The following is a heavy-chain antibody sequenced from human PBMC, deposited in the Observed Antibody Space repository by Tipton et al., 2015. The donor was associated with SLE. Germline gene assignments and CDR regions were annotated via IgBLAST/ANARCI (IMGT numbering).Heavy chain of an antibody. D-gene: IGHD6-25*01. CDR2: INTDGRGT. V-gene: IGHV3-74*01. Sequence: SLRLSCAASGFTFNNYWMHWVRQVPGKGLVGVSRINTDGRGTTYADSLKGRFTISRDNAKNTLYLQMNSLRVEDTAVYYCARDRAAQSYSYYYMDVWGKGTTVTISS. J-gene: IGHJ6*03. CDR1: GFTFNNYW. CDR3: ARDRAAQSYSYYYMDV.